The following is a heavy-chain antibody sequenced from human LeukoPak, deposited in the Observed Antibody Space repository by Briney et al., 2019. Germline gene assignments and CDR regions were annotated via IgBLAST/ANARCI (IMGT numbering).Heavy chain of an antibody. CDR2: IYYSGST. CDR3: ARHRPDYGP. Sequence: SETLSLTCTVSGGSISSYYWSWIWQPPGKGLEWIGYIYYSGSTNYNPSLKSRVTISVDTSKNQFSLKLSSVTAADTAVYYCARHRPDYGPWGQGTLVTVSS. V-gene: IGHV4-59*08. D-gene: IGHD4-17*01. CDR1: GGSISSYY. J-gene: IGHJ5*02.